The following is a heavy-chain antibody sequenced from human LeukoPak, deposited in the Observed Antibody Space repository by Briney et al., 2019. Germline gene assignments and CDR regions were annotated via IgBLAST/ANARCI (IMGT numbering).Heavy chain of an antibody. J-gene: IGHJ5*02. D-gene: IGHD3-22*01. CDR3: ARNYYDSRGGFDP. CDR1: GRSFNGYY. Sequence: SETLSLTCVLYGRSFNGYYWSWIRQPPGKGLEWIGEINHSGSTNYNPSLKSRVTISVDTSKNQFSLKLSSVTAADTAVYYCARNYYDSRGGFDPWGQGTLVTVSS. CDR2: INHSGST. V-gene: IGHV4-34*01.